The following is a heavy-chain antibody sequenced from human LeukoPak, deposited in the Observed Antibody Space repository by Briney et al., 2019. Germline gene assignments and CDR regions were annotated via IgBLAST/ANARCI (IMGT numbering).Heavy chain of an antibody. CDR3: ARGGLGYGDY. Sequence: SETLSLTCTVSGGSISSYYWSWIRQPPGKGLEWTGYISYSGSIKYNPSLKSRVIISIETSKNQFSLKLSSVTAADTAVYYCARGGLGYGDYWGQGTLVTVSS. CDR1: GGSISSYY. D-gene: IGHD3-16*01. V-gene: IGHV4-59*01. J-gene: IGHJ4*02. CDR2: ISYSGSI.